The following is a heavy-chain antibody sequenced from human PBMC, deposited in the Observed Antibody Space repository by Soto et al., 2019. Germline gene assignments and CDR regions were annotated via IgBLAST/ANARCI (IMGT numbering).Heavy chain of an antibody. CDR2: INHRGSA. CDR3: ARGSRVKIPAATGRDYYYHGLDV. J-gene: IGHJ6*02. D-gene: IGHD1-26*01. CDR1: GGSFRGYY. Sequence: QVQLQQWGAGLLKPSETLSLTCAVYGGSFRGYYWSWIGQPPGKGLEWIGEINHRGSANYNPSVKSRVTISVDTSKNQFSLKLNSVTAADTAMYYCARGSRVKIPAATGRDYYYHGLDVWAQGTAVTVSS. V-gene: IGHV4-34*01.